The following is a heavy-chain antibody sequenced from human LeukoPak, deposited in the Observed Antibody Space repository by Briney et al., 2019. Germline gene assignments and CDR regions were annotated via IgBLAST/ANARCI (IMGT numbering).Heavy chain of an antibody. CDR3: ARQATDYYYYYMDV. Sequence: SETLSLTCTVSGGSISSSSYYGGWVRQPPGKGLEWIGSIYYSGSTYYNPSLKSRVTISVDTSKNQFSLKLSSVTAADTAVYYCARQATDYYYYYMDVWGKGTTVTVSS. CDR1: GGSISSSSYY. J-gene: IGHJ6*03. CDR2: IYYSGST. V-gene: IGHV4-39*01.